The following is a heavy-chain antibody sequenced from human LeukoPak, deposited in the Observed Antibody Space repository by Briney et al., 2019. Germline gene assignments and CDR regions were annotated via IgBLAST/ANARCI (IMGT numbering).Heavy chain of an antibody. CDR3: ARQLYSSGWYGDNAFDI. CDR1: GYSFASYW. V-gene: IGHV5-51*01. Sequence: GESLKISCKGSGYSFASYWIGWVRQMPGKGLEWMGIIYPGDSDTRYSPSFQGQVTISADKSISTAYLQWSSLKASDTAMYYCARQLYSSGWYGDNAFDIWGQGTMVTVSS. CDR2: IYPGDSDT. D-gene: IGHD6-19*01. J-gene: IGHJ3*02.